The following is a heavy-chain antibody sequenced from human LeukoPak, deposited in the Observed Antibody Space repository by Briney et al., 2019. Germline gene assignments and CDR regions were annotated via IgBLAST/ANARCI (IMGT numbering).Heavy chain of an antibody. V-gene: IGHV1-2*02. CDR3: ARATSSWGDGYYFDY. J-gene: IGHJ4*02. Sequence: VASVKVSCKASGHTFIGYYMHWVRQAPGQNLKWMGWINPNSGGTNYAQKFQGRVTMTRDTSISTAYMELTRLTSDDTAVFYCARATSSWGDGYYFDYWGQGTLVTVSS. D-gene: IGHD6-13*01. CDR2: INPNSGGT. CDR1: GHTFIGYY.